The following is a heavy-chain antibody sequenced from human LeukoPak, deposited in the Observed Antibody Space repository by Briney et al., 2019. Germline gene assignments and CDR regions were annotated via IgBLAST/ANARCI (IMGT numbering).Heavy chain of an antibody. D-gene: IGHD4-23*01. V-gene: IGHV4-59*11. J-gene: IGHJ4*02. CDR3: AVGGGNSTFDY. CDR2: ISNSGST. CDR1: DGPIRSHY. Sequence: PSETLSLTCTVSDGPIRSHYWTWIRQSPLKGLEWIGDISNSGSTKYNPSLKSRVTISIDTSKSQFSLRLTSVTAADTAVYYCAVGGGNSTFDYWGQGTLVTVSS.